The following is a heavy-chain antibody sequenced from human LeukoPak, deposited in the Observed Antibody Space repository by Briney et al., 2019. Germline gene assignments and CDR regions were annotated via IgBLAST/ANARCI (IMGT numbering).Heavy chain of an antibody. CDR2: ISANVDKS. V-gene: IGHV3-23*01. CDR3: AKDSSSAPVTSV. CDR1: GFTFSSYT. Sequence: GGSLRLSCAASGFTFSSYTMSWVRQAQGRGLEWFSTISANVDKSYYADSVKGRFTISRDNSKNTLYLQMNSLRVEDTAIFYCAKDSSSAPVTSVWGQGALVTVSS. D-gene: IGHD4-17*01. J-gene: IGHJ4*02.